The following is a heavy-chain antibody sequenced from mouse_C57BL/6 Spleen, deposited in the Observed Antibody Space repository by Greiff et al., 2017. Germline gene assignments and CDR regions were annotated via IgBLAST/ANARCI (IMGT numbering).Heavy chain of an antibody. CDR2: IDPNSGGT. CDR3: ARDYNAMDY. D-gene: IGHD1-3*01. CDR1: GYTFTSYW. Sequence: QQSCKASGYTFTSYWMHWVKQRPGRGLEWIGRIDPNSGGTKYNEKFKSKATLTVDKPSSTAYMQLSSLTSEDSAVYYCARDYNAMDYWGQGTSVTVSS. J-gene: IGHJ4*01. V-gene: IGHV1-72*01.